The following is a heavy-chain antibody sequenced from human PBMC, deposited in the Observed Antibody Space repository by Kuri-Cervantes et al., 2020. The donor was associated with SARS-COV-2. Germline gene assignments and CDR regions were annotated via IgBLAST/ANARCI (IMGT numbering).Heavy chain of an antibody. Sequence: GGSLRLSCEVSGFLFIASAINWVRQGSGKGLEWVGRVRGKANNYATAYAASVKGRFTISRDDSKNMAYLQMNSLKTEDTAVYYCTTLIDYWGQGALVTVSS. CDR1: GFLFIASA. CDR3: TTLIDY. J-gene: IGHJ4*02. V-gene: IGHV3-73*01. CDR2: VRGKANNYAT.